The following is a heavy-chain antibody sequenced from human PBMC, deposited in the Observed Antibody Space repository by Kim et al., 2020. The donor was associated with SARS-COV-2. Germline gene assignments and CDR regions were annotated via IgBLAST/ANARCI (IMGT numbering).Heavy chain of an antibody. CDR2: INWDDDK. CDR3: ARTRVEMATIVVYYYGMDV. Sequence: SGPMLVNPTQTLTLTCTFSGFSLSTSGMCVSWIRQPPGKALEWLALINWDDDKYYSTSLKTRLTISKDTSKNQVVLTMTNMDPVDTATYYCARTRVEMATIVVYYYGMDVWGQGTTVTVSS. CDR1: GFSLSTSGMC. J-gene: IGHJ6*02. D-gene: IGHD5-12*01. V-gene: IGHV2-70*01.